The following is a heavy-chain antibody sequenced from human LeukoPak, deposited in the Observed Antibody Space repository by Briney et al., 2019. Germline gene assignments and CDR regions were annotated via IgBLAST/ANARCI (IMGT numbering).Heavy chain of an antibody. CDR1: GFTFSSYS. CDR2: ISSSSSYI. J-gene: IGHJ4*02. V-gene: IGHV3-21*01. D-gene: IGHD5-18*01. Sequence: GGSLRLSCAASGFTFSSYSMNWVRQAPGKGLEWVSSISSSSSYIYYADSVKGQFTISRDNAKNSLYLQMNSLRAEDTAVYYCARDRIQLYLGEIFFDYWGQGTLVTVSS. CDR3: ARDRIQLYLGEIFFDY.